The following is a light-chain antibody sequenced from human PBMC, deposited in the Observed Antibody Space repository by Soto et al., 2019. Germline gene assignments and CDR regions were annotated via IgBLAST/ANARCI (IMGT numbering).Light chain of an antibody. J-gene: IGLJ7*01. V-gene: IGLV1-40*01. CDR3: QAYDYSLTASV. CDR1: TSNLGAGYD. Sequence: QSVLTQPPSVSGAPGQRVTLSCTGNTSNLGAGYDVHWYQQLPGAAPKLVIFSNRKRPSGVPERFSGSRSGTSASLAITGLQAEDEADYYCQAYDYSLTASVFGGGTQLTVL. CDR2: SNR.